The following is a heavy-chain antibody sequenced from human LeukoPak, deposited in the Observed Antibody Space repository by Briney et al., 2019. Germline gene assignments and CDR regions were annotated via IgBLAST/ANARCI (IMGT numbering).Heavy chain of an antibody. CDR1: GFTFSSYA. CDR3: ARDQYNYYGSGSVPYFDY. J-gene: IGHJ4*02. CDR2: ISYDGSNK. V-gene: IGHV3-30-3*01. Sequence: GGSLRLSCAASGFTFSSYATHWVRQAPGKGLEWVAVISYDGSNKYYADSVKGRFTISRDNSKNTLYLQMNSLRAEDTAVYYCARDQYNYYGSGSVPYFDYWGQGTLVTVSS. D-gene: IGHD3-10*01.